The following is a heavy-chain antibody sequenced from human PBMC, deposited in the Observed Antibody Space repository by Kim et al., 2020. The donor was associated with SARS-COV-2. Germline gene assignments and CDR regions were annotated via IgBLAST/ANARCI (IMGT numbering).Heavy chain of an antibody. Sequence: GGSLRLSCAASGFTFSSYGMHWVRQAPGKGLEWVAVIWYDGSNKYYADSVKGRFTISRDNSKNTLYLQMNSLRAEDTAVYYCARDPQRYFDWCYDYWGQGTLVTVSS. D-gene: IGHD3-9*01. V-gene: IGHV3-33*01. CDR2: IWYDGSNK. CDR1: GFTFSSYG. CDR3: ARDPQRYFDWCYDY. J-gene: IGHJ4*02.